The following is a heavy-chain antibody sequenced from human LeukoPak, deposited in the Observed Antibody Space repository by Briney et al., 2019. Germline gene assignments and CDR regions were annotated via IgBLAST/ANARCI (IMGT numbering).Heavy chain of an antibody. V-gene: IGHV1-18*01. Sequence: ASVKVSCKASGYTFTSYGISWVRQAPGQGLEWMGWISAYNGNTNYAQKLQGRVTMTTDTSTSTAYMELRSLRSDDTAVYYCARDLGPNRLVDIVAPNYWGQGTLVTVSS. CDR3: ARDLGPNRLVDIVAPNY. CDR1: GYTFTSYG. CDR2: ISAYNGNT. J-gene: IGHJ4*02. D-gene: IGHD5-12*01.